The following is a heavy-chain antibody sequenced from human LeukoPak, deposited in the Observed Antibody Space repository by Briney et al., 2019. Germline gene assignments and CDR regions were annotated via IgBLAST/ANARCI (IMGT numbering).Heavy chain of an antibody. CDR3: ARDLDGSSGCDY. D-gene: IGHD6-13*01. CDR1: GYTFTGYY. V-gene: IGHV1-2*02. J-gene: IGHJ4*02. Sequence: ASVKVSCKASGYTFTGYYMQWVRQAPGQGLEWMGWINPNSGGTNYAQKFQGRVTMTRDTSISTAYMELSRLRSDDTAVYFCARDLDGSSGCDYWGQGTLVTVSS. CDR2: INPNSGGT.